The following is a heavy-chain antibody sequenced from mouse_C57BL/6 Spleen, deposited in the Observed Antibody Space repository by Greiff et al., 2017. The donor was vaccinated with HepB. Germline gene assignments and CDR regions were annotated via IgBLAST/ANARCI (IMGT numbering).Heavy chain of an antibody. CDR1: GFNIKDYY. J-gene: IGHJ4*01. D-gene: IGHD3-1*01. V-gene: IGHV14-1*01. CDR2: IDPEDGDT. CDR3: TTGSTGDDAMDY. Sequence: VQLQQSGAELVRPGASVKLSCTASGFNIKDYYMHWVKQRPEQGLEWIGRIDPEDGDTEYAPKFQGKATMTADTSSNTAYLQLSSLTSEDTAVYYCTTGSTGDDAMDYSGQGTSVTVSS.